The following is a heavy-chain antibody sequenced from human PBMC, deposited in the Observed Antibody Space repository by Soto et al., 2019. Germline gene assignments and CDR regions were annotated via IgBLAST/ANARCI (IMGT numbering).Heavy chain of an antibody. CDR3: AKDEPRNSLFNWIDH. D-gene: IGHD2-21*01. J-gene: IGHJ4*02. Sequence: PGGFLRLSCAASGFTFSTYAMNWVRQAPGKGLEWVSVISGTGVTTHYADSVKGRFTLYRDNSKNTLYLQMDSLRAEDTAVYYCAKDEPRNSLFNWIDHWGQGTQVTVSS. V-gene: IGHV3-23*01. CDR1: GFTFSTYA. CDR2: ISGTGVTT.